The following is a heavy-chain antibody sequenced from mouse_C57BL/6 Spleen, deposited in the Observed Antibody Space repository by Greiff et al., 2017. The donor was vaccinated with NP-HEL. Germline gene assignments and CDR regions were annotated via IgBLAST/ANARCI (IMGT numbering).Heavy chain of an antibody. D-gene: IGHD4-1*01. CDR3: ARRDWDKDFDY. CDR2: IYPGDGDT. CDR1: GYAFSSYW. V-gene: IGHV1-80*01. Sequence: VKLMESGAELVKPGASVKISCKASGYAFSSYWMNWVKQRPGKGLEWIGQIYPGDGDTNYNGKFKGKATLTADKSSSTAYMQLSSLTSEDSAVYFCARRDWDKDFDYWGQGTTLTVSS. J-gene: IGHJ2*01.